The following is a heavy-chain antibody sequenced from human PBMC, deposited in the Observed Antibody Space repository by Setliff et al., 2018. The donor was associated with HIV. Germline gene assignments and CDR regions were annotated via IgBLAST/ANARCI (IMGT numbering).Heavy chain of an antibody. D-gene: IGHD6-19*01. V-gene: IGHV4-34*01. J-gene: IGHJ4*02. CDR3: ARDPSSSGWSVGLYYFDS. CDR2: INHSGST. CDR1: GGSLSDHY. Sequence: SETLSLTCAVYGGSLSDHYWSWIRQPPGKGLEWIGEINHSGSTNYNPSLRSRVSISVDTSKNQFSLRLSSVTAADTAVYYCARDPSSSGWSVGLYYFDSWGRGTLVTVSS.